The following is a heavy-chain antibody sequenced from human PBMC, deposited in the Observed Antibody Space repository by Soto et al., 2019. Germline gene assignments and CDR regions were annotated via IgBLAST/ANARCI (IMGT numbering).Heavy chain of an antibody. V-gene: IGHV3-33*01. Sequence: GGSLRLSCAASGFTFSSYGMYWVRQAPGKGLEWVAVIWYDGSNKYYADSVKGRFTISRDNSKNTLYLQMNSLRAEDTAVYYCARDYLRYCSGGSCYGLGYWGQGTLVTVSS. CDR2: IWYDGSNK. D-gene: IGHD2-15*01. CDR3: ARDYLRYCSGGSCYGLGY. J-gene: IGHJ4*02. CDR1: GFTFSSYG.